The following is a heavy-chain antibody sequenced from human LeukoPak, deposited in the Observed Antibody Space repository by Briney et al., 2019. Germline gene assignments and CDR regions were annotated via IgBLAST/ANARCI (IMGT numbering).Heavy chain of an antibody. CDR2: ISAYNGNT. CDR3: ARAHTGPYSSYRYMDV. D-gene: IGHD6-6*01. CDR1: GGTFSSYA. J-gene: IGHJ6*03. Sequence: GASVKVSCKASGGTFSSYAISWVRQAPGQGLEWIGWISAYNGNTNYAQKLQGRVTMTTDTSTSTAYMELRSLRSDDTAVYYCARAHTGPYSSYRYMDVWGKGTTVTVSS. V-gene: IGHV1-18*01.